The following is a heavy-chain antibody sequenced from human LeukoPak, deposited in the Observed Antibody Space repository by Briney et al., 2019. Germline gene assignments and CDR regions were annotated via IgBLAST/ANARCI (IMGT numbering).Heavy chain of an antibody. V-gene: IGHV3-48*04. Sequence: PGGSLRLSCVASGFTFSSFSLNWVRQAPGKGLEWVSYISWSSNTMDYADSVQGRFTISRDNAKNSLYLQMNSLRAEDTAVYYCAKWGTVLFDYWGQGTLVTVSS. CDR1: GFTFSSFS. J-gene: IGHJ4*02. D-gene: IGHD3-16*01. CDR3: AKWGTVLFDY. CDR2: ISWSSNTM.